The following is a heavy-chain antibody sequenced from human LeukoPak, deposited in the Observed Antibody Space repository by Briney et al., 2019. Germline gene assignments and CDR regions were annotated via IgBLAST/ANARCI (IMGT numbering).Heavy chain of an antibody. V-gene: IGHV4-34*01. CDR2: INHSGST. J-gene: IGHJ6*03. CDR3: ASAAVPVQAAAHPMDV. D-gene: IGHD6-13*01. CDR1: GGSFSGYY. Sequence: SETLSLTCAVYGGSFSGYYWSWIRQPPGKGLEWIGEINHSGSTNYNPSLKSRVTISVDTSKSQFSLKLSSVPAADTAVYYCASAAVPVQAAAHPMDVWGKGTTVTISS.